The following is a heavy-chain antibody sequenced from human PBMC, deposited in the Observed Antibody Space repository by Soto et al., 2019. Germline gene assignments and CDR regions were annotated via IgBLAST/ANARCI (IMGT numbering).Heavy chain of an antibody. Sequence: GESLKISCAASGFTVSSNYMSWVRQAPGKGLEWVSVIYSGGSTYYADSVKGRFTISRHNSKNTLYLQMNSLRAEDTAVYYCASSSRSSSWDDAFDIWGQGTMVTVSS. D-gene: IGHD6-6*01. CDR3: ASSSRSSSWDDAFDI. J-gene: IGHJ3*02. V-gene: IGHV3-53*04. CDR1: GFTVSSNY. CDR2: IYSGGST.